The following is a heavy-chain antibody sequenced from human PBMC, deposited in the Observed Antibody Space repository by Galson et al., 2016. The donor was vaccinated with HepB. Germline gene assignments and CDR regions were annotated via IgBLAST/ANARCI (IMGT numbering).Heavy chain of an antibody. J-gene: IGHJ4*02. CDR2: ISYSGSA. CDR1: GDSMNSSNYF. V-gene: IGHV4-39*07. Sequence: SETLSLTCTVSGDSMNSSNYFWGWIRQPPGKGLEWIASISYSGSAYNNPSLGSRVTISVDSSRSQFSLKVNSVTAADTAVYYCAREGMTTLTPDSWGQGTQVTVSS. CDR3: AREGMTTLTPDS. D-gene: IGHD4-11*01.